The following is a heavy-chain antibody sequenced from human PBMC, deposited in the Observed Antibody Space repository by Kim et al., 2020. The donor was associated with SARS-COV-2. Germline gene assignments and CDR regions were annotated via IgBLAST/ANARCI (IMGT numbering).Heavy chain of an antibody. Sequence: GGSLRLSCAASGLSFSAYDMTWVRQAPGTGLQWVSTITNSGGSTFYADSVKGRFTISRDNSKNTLYLQMNSLRAEDTAIYYCAKGGVSLGDYWGQGTLVT. V-gene: IGHV3-23*01. J-gene: IGHJ4*02. CDR2: ITNSGGST. D-gene: IGHD7-27*01. CDR1: GLSFSAYD. CDR3: AKGGVSLGDY.